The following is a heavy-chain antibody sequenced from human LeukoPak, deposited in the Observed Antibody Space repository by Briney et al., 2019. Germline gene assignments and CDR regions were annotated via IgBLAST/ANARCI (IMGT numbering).Heavy chain of an antibody. Sequence: GGSLRLSCAASGFTVSSNYMSWVRQAPGKGLEWVSVLYSGGSTYYADSVKGRFTISRDNSKNTLYVQMNSLRAEDTAVYYCVRDGYGSGSYFDYWGQGTLVTVSS. D-gene: IGHD3-10*01. CDR2: LYSGGST. CDR3: VRDGYGSGSYFDY. V-gene: IGHV3-66*01. J-gene: IGHJ4*02. CDR1: GFTVSSNY.